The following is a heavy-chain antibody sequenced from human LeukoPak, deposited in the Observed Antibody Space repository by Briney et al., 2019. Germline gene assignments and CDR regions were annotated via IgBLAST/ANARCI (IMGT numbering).Heavy chain of an antibody. D-gene: IGHD1-26*01. CDR2: MNPNSGNT. J-gene: IGHJ4*02. Sequence: ASVKVSCKGSGYTLSNHAFSWVRQAPGQGLEWMGWMNPNSGNTGYAQKFQGRVTMTRNTSISTAYMELSSLRSEDTAVYYCARAYSGRYFDYWGQGTLVTVSS. CDR3: ARAYSGRYFDY. V-gene: IGHV1-8*02. CDR1: GYTLSNHA.